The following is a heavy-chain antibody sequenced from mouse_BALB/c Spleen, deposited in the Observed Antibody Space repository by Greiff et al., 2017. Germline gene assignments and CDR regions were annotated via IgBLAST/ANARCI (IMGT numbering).Heavy chain of an antibody. CDR2: ISYSGSA. J-gene: IGHJ3*01. CDR1: GYSITSDYA. D-gene: IGHD4-1*01. Sequence: VQLKESGPGLVKPSQSLSLTCTVTGYSITSDYAWNWIRQFPGNKLEWMGYISYSGSASYNPSLKSRISITRDTSKNQFFLQLNSVTTEDTATYYCARGLGRFAYWGQGTLVTVSA. CDR3: ARGLGRFAY. V-gene: IGHV3-2*02.